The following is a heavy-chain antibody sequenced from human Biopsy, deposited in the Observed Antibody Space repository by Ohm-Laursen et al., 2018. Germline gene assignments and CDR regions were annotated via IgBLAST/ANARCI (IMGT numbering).Heavy chain of an antibody. CDR2: INSDGSST. Sequence: RLSCAASEFIFSRFWMYWVRQAPGKGLVWVSRINSDGSSTNYADAVKGRFTISRDNAKNTVFLQMNSLRVEDTAVYYCTRAEAGSGSLLYFDYWGQGTLVTVSS. J-gene: IGHJ4*02. D-gene: IGHD3-10*01. V-gene: IGHV3-74*01. CDR1: EFIFSRFW. CDR3: TRAEAGSGSLLYFDY.